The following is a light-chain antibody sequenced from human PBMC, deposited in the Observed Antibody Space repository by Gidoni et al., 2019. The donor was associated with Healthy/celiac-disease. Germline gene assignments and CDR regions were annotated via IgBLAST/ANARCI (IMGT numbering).Light chain of an antibody. Sequence: DIQMTQSPSSLSASVGDRVTITCRASQSISSYLNWYQQKPGKAPKLLIYAASSLQSGVPSRFSGSGSGTDFTLTISSLQPEDFATYYCQQSYSTRQGTFGQGTRLEIK. J-gene: IGKJ5*01. CDR1: QSISSY. V-gene: IGKV1-39*01. CDR3: QQSYSTRQGT. CDR2: AAS.